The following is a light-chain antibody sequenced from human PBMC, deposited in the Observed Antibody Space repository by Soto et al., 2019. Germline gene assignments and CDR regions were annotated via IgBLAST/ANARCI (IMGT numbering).Light chain of an antibody. Sequence: DIQMTQSPSTLSASVGDRVTITCRASQSISSWLAWYQQKPGKAPKLLIYKASSLESGVPSRFSGSGSGTEFTLTISSLQPDDFATYYCQQYNSYQGSFGPGTKVDIK. V-gene: IGKV1-5*03. J-gene: IGKJ3*01. CDR2: KAS. CDR3: QQYNSYQGS. CDR1: QSISSW.